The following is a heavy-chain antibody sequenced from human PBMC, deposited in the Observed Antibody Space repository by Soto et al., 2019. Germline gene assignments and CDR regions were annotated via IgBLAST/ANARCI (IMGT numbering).Heavy chain of an antibody. CDR3: ASFAGDSPFDY. Sequence: SETLSLTCAVYGGSFSGYYWSWIRQPPGKGLEWIGEINHSGSTNYNPSLKSRVTISVDTSKNQFSLKLSSVTAADTSVYYCASFAGDSPFDYWGQGTLVTVSS. D-gene: IGHD4-17*01. CDR2: INHSGST. V-gene: IGHV4-34*01. CDR1: GGSFSGYY. J-gene: IGHJ4*02.